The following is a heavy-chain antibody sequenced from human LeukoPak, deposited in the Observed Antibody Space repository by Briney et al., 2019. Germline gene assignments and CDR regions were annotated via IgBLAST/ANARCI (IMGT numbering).Heavy chain of an antibody. CDR1: GFTFSSYA. Sequence: GGSLRLSCPASGFTFSSYAMSWVRQAPGKGLEWVSAISGSGGSTYYADSVKGRFTISRDNSKNTLYLQMNSLRAEHTAVYYCAKDLEGWYYYGMDVWGQGTTVTVSS. D-gene: IGHD6-19*01. V-gene: IGHV3-23*01. J-gene: IGHJ6*02. CDR2: ISGSGGST. CDR3: AKDLEGWYYYGMDV.